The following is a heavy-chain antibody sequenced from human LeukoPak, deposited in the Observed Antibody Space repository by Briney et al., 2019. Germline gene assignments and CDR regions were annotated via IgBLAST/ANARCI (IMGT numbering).Heavy chain of an antibody. Sequence: SQTLSLTCTVSGGSIRSGGYYWSWIRQHPGKVLEWIGYIYYSGSTYYNPSLKSRVTISVDTSKNQFSLKLSSVTAADTAVYYCARTGAVAAQKRSYFDYWGQGTLVTVSS. CDR1: GGSIRSGGYY. D-gene: IGHD6-19*01. V-gene: IGHV4-31*03. CDR2: IYYSGST. J-gene: IGHJ4*03. CDR3: ARTGAVAAQKRSYFDY.